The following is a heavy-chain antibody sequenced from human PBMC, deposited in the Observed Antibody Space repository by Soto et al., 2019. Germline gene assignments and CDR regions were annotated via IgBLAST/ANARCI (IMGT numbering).Heavy chain of an antibody. J-gene: IGHJ5*02. Sequence: EVQLLESGGGLVQPGGSLRLSCAASGFTFSSYAMSWVRQAPGKGLEWVSAISGSGGSTYYADSVKGRFTISRDNSKNTLYLQMNSLRAEDTAVYYCALAWNDSYGSDWFDPWGQGSLVTVSS. V-gene: IGHV3-23*01. CDR1: GFTFSSYA. D-gene: IGHD5-18*01. CDR2: ISGSGGST. CDR3: ALAWNDSYGSDWFDP.